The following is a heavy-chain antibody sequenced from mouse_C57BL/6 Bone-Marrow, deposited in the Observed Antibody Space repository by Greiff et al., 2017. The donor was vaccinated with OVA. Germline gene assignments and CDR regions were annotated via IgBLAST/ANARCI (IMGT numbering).Heavy chain of an antibody. CDR3: ASVTTTVVADYYFDY. V-gene: IGHV1-81*01. D-gene: IGHD1-1*01. Sequence: QVQLKQSGAELARPGASVKLSCKASGYTFTSYGISWVKQRTGQGLEWIGEIYPRSGNTYHNEKFKGKATLTADKSSSTAYMELRSLTSEDSAVYFCASVTTTVVADYYFDYWGQGTTLTVSS. CDR2: IYPRSGNT. J-gene: IGHJ2*01. CDR1: GYTFTSYG.